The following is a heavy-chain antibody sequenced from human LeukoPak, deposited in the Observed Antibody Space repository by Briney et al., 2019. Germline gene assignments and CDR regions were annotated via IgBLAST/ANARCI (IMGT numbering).Heavy chain of an antibody. CDR1: GYTLTELS. D-gene: IGHD1-26*01. V-gene: IGHV1-24*01. Sequence: ASVKVSCKVSGYTLTELSMHRVRQAPGKGLEWMGGFDPEDGETIYAQKFQGRVTMTEDTSTDTAYMELSSLRSEDTAVYYCATDRGSYYFIDYWGQGTLVTVSS. CDR2: FDPEDGET. CDR3: ATDRGSYYFIDY. J-gene: IGHJ4*02.